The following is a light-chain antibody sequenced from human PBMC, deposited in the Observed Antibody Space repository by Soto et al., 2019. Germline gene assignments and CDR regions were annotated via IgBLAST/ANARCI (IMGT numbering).Light chain of an antibody. CDR1: QSVRSY. J-gene: IGKJ4*01. Sequence: EIVLTQSPATLSLSPGERATLSCRASQSVRSYLAWYQHKHGQAPRLLIYDASNRATAIPARFSGSGSGTDFTLTISSLEPEDFAVYYCQQRSNWPLTFGGGTKVDIK. V-gene: IGKV3-11*01. CDR2: DAS. CDR3: QQRSNWPLT.